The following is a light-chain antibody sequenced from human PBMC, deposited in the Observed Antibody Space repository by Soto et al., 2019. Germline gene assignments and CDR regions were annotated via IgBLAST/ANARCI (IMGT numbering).Light chain of an antibody. CDR1: NVGSYS. CDR2: DDS. CDR3: QLWDSSSDRSV. V-gene: IGLV3-21*02. J-gene: IGLJ1*01. Sequence: SYQITQAPSMSVAPGQTSSISCGGKNVGSYSVHWYQQKPGQAPVLVVYDDSDRPSGIPERFSGSTSGNTATLTISRVEAGDEADYYCQLWDSSSDRSVFGTGTKVTVL.